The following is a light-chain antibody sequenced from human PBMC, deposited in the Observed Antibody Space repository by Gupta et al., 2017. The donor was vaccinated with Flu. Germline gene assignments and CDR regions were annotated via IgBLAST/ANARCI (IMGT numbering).Light chain of an antibody. CDR1: SSNIGAGYD. J-gene: IGLJ3*02. CDR2: GNS. Sequence: QSVLTQPPSVSGAPGPWVTISCTGSSSNIGAGYDVHWYQQLPGTAPKLLIYGNSNRPSGVPDRFSGSKSGTSASLAITGLQAEDEADYYCQAYDSSLSGWVFGGGTKLTVL. CDR3: QAYDSSLSGWV. V-gene: IGLV1-40*01.